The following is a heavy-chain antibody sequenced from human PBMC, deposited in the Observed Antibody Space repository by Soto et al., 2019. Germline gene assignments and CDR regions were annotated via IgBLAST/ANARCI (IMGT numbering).Heavy chain of an antibody. Sequence: QVQLVQSGAEVKKPGASVKVSCKASGYTFTSYAMHWVRQAPGQRLEWMGWINAGNGNTKYSQKFQGRVTITRDTSASTAHMELSSLRSEDTAVYYCARGVGSGLSDYWGQGTLVTVPS. CDR2: INAGNGNT. V-gene: IGHV1-3*01. J-gene: IGHJ4*02. CDR3: ARGVGSGLSDY. D-gene: IGHD1-26*01. CDR1: GYTFTSYA.